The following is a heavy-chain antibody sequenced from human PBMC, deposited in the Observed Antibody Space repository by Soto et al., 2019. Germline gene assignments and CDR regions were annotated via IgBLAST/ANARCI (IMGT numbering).Heavy chain of an antibody. CDR3: AREGLFGSCYDY. CDR1: GFAFGNFG. D-gene: IGHD2-15*01. V-gene: IGHV3-30*03. J-gene: IGHJ4*01. Sequence: GGALRLFCAASGFAFGNFGIHWFRQAPGQGLEWVALISPNGGNKDYADSVKGRFTISRDNDQNKVFLQMNSLRGDDTALYFCAREGLFGSCYDYWGHGTLFTVSS. CDR2: ISPNGGNK.